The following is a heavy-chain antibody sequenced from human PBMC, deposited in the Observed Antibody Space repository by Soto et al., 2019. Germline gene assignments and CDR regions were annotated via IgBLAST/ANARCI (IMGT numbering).Heavy chain of an antibody. V-gene: IGHV4-39*01. CDR1: GGSISSSTYY. J-gene: IGHJ4*02. CDR2: IYYSGST. CDR3: ARLSGGTSIDY. Sequence: QLQLQESGPGLVKPSETLSLTCTVSGGSISSSTYYWVWTRQPPGKGLEWIGTIYYSGSTYYNPSIKSRVTISVDTSKNQFSLKLSSVTAADTAVYYCARLSGGTSIDYWGQGTLVTVSS. D-gene: IGHD2-15*01.